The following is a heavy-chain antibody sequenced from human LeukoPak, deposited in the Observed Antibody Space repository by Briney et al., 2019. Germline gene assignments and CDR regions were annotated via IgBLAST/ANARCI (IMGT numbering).Heavy chain of an antibody. J-gene: IGHJ4*02. CDR3: ARSSRITGTVFDY. D-gene: IGHD1-20*01. V-gene: IGHV4-59*01. Sequence: KPSETLSLTCTVSGGSISSYYWSWIRQPPGKGLEWIGYIYYSGSTNYNPSLKSRVTISVDTSKNQFSLKLSSVTAADTAVYYCARSSRITGTVFDYWGQGTLVTVSS. CDR2: IYYSGST. CDR1: GGSISSYY.